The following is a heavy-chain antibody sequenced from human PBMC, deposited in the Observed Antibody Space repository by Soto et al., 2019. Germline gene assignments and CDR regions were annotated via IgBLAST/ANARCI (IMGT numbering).Heavy chain of an antibody. CDR2: IYPGDSDT. V-gene: IGHV5-51*01. CDR1: GYSFTTSW. J-gene: IGHJ6*02. CDR3: ERISEGGGMDV. Sequence: GESLKISCKGSGYSFTTSWIGWVRQMPGKGLEWMGIIYPGDSDTTYSPSFQGQVTISADKSISTAYLQWSSLKASDTAMYYCERISEGGGMDVWGQGTTVTVSS.